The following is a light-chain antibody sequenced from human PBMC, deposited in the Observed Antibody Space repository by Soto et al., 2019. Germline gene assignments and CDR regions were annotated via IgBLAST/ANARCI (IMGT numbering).Light chain of an antibody. V-gene: IGLV1-44*01. CDR2: SNN. J-gene: IGLJ3*02. CDR1: SSNIGSNT. CDR3: AAWDDSLNGWV. Sequence: QSVLTQPPSASGTPGQRVTISCSGSSSNIGSNTVNWYQQLPGTAPKLLIYSNNQRPSGVPDRFSGSKSGTPASLAISGLQSDDQSDYHCAAWDDSLNGWVFGGGTKLTVL.